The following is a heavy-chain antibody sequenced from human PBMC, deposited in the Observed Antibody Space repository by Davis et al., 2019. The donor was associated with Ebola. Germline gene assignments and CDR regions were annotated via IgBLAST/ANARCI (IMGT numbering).Heavy chain of an antibody. D-gene: IGHD1-26*01. CDR3: ARQVYSGSPQGPFDY. V-gene: IGHV5-51*01. CDR2: IYPGDSDT. J-gene: IGHJ4*02. Sequence: GESLKISCKGSGYSFTSYWIGWVRQMPGKGLEWMGIIYPGDSDTRYSPSFQGQVTISADKSISTAYLQWSSLKASDTAMYYCARQVYSGSPQGPFDYWGQGTLVTVSS. CDR1: GYSFTSYW.